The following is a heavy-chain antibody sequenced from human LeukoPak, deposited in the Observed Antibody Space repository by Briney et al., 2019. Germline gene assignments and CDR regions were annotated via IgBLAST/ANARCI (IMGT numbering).Heavy chain of an antibody. CDR1: GYSFTSYW. J-gene: IGHJ4*02. V-gene: IGHV5-51*06. Sequence: GESLKISCKGFGYSFTSYWIGWVRQMPGKGLEWMGIIYPGDSDTRYSPSFQGQVTISADKSINTAYLQWNSLKASDTAMYYCAREEQSGSSWFAYWGQGTLVTVSS. D-gene: IGHD6-13*01. CDR2: IYPGDSDT. CDR3: AREEQSGSSWFAY.